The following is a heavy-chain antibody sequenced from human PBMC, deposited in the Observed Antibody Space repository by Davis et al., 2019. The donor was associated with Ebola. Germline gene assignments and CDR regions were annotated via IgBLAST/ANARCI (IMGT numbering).Heavy chain of an antibody. D-gene: IGHD6-13*01. Sequence: GGSLRLSCAASGFTFSSYVMHWVRQAPGKGLEWVAMTSFDGSKKYYADSAMGRFTISRDNSKNTVYLHMDSLKTEDTAVYYCAKDAGNSWYGDHYFDFWGQGTLVTVSS. V-gene: IGHV3-30*04. CDR2: TSFDGSKK. CDR3: AKDAGNSWYGDHYFDF. J-gene: IGHJ4*02. CDR1: GFTFSSYV.